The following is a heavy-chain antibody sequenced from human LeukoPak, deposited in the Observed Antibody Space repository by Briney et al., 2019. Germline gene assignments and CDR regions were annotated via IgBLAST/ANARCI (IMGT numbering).Heavy chain of an antibody. CDR2: ISSSSSYI. Sequence: GSLRLSCAASGFTFSSYSMNWVRPAPGKGLEWVSSISSSSSYIYYADSVKGRFTISRDNAKNSLYLQMNSLRAEDTAVYYCARDFRAPYSSSWHWGQGTLVTVSS. D-gene: IGHD6-6*01. J-gene: IGHJ4*02. CDR1: GFTFSSYS. CDR3: ARDFRAPYSSSWH. V-gene: IGHV3-21*01.